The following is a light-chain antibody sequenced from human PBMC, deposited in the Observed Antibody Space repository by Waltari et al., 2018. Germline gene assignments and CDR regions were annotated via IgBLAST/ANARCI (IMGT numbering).Light chain of an antibody. CDR2: AAS. J-gene: IGKJ1*01. CDR1: QTVTTF. CDR3: QQSFSNPWT. V-gene: IGKV1-39*01. Sequence: DIQMTQSPSSLSASVGDRVSITCRASQTVTTFLNWYQQKPGKAPQVLIFAASNLQSGVPSRFSGSGSGTEFTLTISSLQPEDFATYFCQQSFSNPWTFGQGTKVEIK.